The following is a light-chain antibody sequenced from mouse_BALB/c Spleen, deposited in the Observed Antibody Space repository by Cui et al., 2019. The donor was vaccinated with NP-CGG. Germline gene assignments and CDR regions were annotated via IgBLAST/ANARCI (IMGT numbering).Light chain of an antibody. CDR2: GTN. J-gene: IGLJ1*01. CDR1: TGAVTTNNY. CDR3: ALWYTNHWV. V-gene: IGLV1*01. Sequence: QAVVTQESALTTSPGETVTLTCRSSTGAVTTNNYANWVQEKSVHLFTGLIGGTNNRAPGVPARFSGSLIGDKAALTITGARTEDEAIYFCALWYTNHWVFGGGTKLTVL.